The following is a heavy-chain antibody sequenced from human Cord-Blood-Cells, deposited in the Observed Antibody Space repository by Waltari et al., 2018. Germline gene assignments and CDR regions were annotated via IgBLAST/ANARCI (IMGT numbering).Heavy chain of an antibody. CDR2: IYYSGST. CDR1: GGSISSYY. J-gene: IGHJ4*02. CDR3: ARGPYSSGGYFDY. Sequence: QVQLQESGPGLVKPSETLSLTCTVSGGSISSYYWSWIRQPPGKGLEWIGYIYYSGSTNYNPSLKSRVTISVDTSKNQFSLKLSSVTAAHTAVYYCARGPYSSGGYFDYWGQGTLVTVSS. V-gene: IGHV4-59*01. D-gene: IGHD6-19*01.